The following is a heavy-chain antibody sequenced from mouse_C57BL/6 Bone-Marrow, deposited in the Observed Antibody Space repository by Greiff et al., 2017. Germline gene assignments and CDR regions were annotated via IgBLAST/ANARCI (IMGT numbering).Heavy chain of an antibody. D-gene: IGHD1-3*01. V-gene: IGHV1-76*01. CDR3: ARSTNFDY. Sequence: VKLVESGAELVRPGASVKLSCKASGYTFTDYYINWVKQRPGQGLEWIARIYPGSGNTYYNEKFKGKATLTAEKSSSTAYMQLSSLTSEDSAVYFCARSTNFDYWGQGTTLTVSA. J-gene: IGHJ2*01. CDR2: IYPGSGNT. CDR1: GYTFTDYY.